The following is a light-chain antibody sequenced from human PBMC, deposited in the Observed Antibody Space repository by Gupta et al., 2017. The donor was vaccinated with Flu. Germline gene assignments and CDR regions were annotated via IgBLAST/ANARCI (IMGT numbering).Light chain of an antibody. CDR3: SSYGGSNNLV. CDR1: SSDVGGYNY. V-gene: IGLV2-8*01. Sequence: QSALTQPPSASGSPGPSVTISCTGTSSDVGGYNYVSWYQQHPGKAPKLMIYEVSKRPSGVPDRFSGSKSGNTASLTVSGRQAEDEADYYCSSYGGSNNLVFGGGTKLTVL. CDR2: EVS. J-gene: IGLJ2*01.